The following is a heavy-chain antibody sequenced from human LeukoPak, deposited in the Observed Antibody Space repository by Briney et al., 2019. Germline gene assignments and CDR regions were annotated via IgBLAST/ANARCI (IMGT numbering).Heavy chain of an antibody. V-gene: IGHV4-34*01. Sequence: SETLSLTCAVYGGSFSGYYWSWLRQPPGKGLEGLGEIKHSGSTNYNPSLKSRVTISVDTSKNQFSLKLSSVTAADTAVYYCARGPRRYGSGSYYNYWGQGTLVTVSS. J-gene: IGHJ4*02. CDR2: IKHSGST. CDR3: ARGPRRYGSGSYYNY. D-gene: IGHD3-10*01. CDR1: GGSFSGYY.